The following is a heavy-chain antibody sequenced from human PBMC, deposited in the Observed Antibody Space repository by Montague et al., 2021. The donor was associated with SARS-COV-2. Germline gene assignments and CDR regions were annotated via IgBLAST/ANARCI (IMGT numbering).Heavy chain of an antibody. CDR2: IYHSGNT. D-gene: IGHD2-21*02. Sequence: SETLSLTCTVPGGFISSSYWSWIRQPPGKGLEWIGYIYHSGNTNYNPSLKSRVTISIDTSMNQFSLSLSSMTAADTAVYFCARDPLPPRTAIKTNFFGLDVWGQGTTVTVSS. CDR1: GGFISSSY. J-gene: IGHJ6*02. CDR3: ARDPLPPRTAIKTNFFGLDV. V-gene: IGHV4-59*01.